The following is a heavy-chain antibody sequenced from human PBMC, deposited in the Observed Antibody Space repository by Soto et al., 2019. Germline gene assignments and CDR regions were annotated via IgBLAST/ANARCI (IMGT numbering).Heavy chain of an antibody. J-gene: IGHJ4*02. V-gene: IGHV3-33*01. CDR1: GFTFRSYG. CDR2: IWYDGSQT. Sequence: QVYLVQSGGGVVQPGRSLRLSCAASGFTFRSYGMHWVRQAPGKGLEWVAVIWYDGSQTYYADSVKGRFTISRDNSNSALFLQMDSLRAEDTAIYYCARYNSGHSDYWGQGTLDTVSS. D-gene: IGHD3-22*01. CDR3: ARYNSGHSDY.